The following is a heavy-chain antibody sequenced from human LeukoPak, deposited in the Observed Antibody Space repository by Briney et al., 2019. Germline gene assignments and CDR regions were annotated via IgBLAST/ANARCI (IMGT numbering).Heavy chain of an antibody. J-gene: IGHJ4*02. V-gene: IGHV3-11*01. D-gene: IGHD3-9*01. Sequence: GGSLRLSCAASGFTFSDYYMSWIRQAPGKGLEWVSYISSSGSTIYYADSVKGRFTISRDNAKNSLYLQMNSLRAEDTAVYYCAREARGYDILTGYYTKASFDYWGQGTLVTVSS. CDR1: GFTFSDYY. CDR3: AREARGYDILTGYYTKASFDY. CDR2: ISSSGSTI.